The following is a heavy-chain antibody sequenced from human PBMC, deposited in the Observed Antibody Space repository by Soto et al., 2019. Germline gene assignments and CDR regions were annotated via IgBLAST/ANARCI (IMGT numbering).Heavy chain of an antibody. CDR3: AREFDSGDFGLDL. V-gene: IGHV1-2*02. D-gene: IGHD4-17*01. Sequence: ASVKVSCKASGYTFTGYYIHWVRQAPGQGLEWMGWISPLSGVTNYAQRFQGRVTFTTDTSVNTAYMELRWLRAGDTAIYFCAREFDSGDFGLDLWGQGTTVT. J-gene: IGHJ6*02. CDR2: ISPLSGVT. CDR1: GYTFTGYY.